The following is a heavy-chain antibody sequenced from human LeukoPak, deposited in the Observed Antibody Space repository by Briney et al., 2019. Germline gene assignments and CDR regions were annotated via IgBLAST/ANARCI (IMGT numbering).Heavy chain of an antibody. CDR3: ARRVYDILTGPHIGGYFDY. V-gene: IGHV1-69*13. J-gene: IGHJ4*02. CDR2: IIPIFGTA. Sequence: GASVKVSCKASGGTFSSYAISWVRQAPGQGLEWMGGIIPIFGTANYAQKFQGRVTVTADESTSTAYMELSSLRSEDTAVYYCARRVYDILTGPHIGGYFDYWGQGTLVTVSS. CDR1: GGTFSSYA. D-gene: IGHD3-9*01.